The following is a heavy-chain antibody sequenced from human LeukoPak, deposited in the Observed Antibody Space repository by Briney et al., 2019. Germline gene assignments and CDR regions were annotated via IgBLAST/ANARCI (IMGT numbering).Heavy chain of an antibody. CDR1: GGSISSSSYY. D-gene: IGHD4-23*01. V-gene: IGHV4-39*07. CDR2: IYYSVTT. CDR3: ARDRLRWPKIDY. Sequence: SETLSLTCTVSGGSISSSSYYWGWIRQPPGKGLEWIGSIYYSVTTYYNPSLKSRITISVDTSKNQFSLKLNSVPAADTAVYYCARDRLRWPKIDYWGQGTLVTVSS. J-gene: IGHJ4*02.